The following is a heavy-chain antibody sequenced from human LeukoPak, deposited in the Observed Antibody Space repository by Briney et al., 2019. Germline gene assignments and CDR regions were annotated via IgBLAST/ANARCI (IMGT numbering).Heavy chain of an antibody. CDR2: INPGNGNT. Sequence: EAPVTVSCKASGYTFTISAMHWVCQAPGQRLEWMGWINPGNGNTKSSQRFQGRVIITRDTSASTAYMELSNLTSEDTAVYYCARAGRATATPGYWGQGTLVTVSS. V-gene: IGHV1-3*01. J-gene: IGHJ4*02. D-gene: IGHD5-18*01. CDR1: GYTFTISA. CDR3: ARAGRATATPGY.